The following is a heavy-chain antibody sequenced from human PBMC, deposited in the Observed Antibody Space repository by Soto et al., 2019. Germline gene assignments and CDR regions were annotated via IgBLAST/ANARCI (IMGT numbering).Heavy chain of an antibody. CDR1: GFTFSSYS. CDR3: AKDRLVYGSGSFYFDY. D-gene: IGHD3-10*01. V-gene: IGHV3-48*01. J-gene: IGHJ4*02. CDR2: ISSSSSTI. Sequence: GGSLRLSCAASGFTFSSYSMNWVRQAPGKGLEWVSYISSSSSTIYYADSVKGRFTISRDNAKNTLYLQMNSLRAEDTAVYYCAKDRLVYGSGSFYFDYWGQGTLVTVSS.